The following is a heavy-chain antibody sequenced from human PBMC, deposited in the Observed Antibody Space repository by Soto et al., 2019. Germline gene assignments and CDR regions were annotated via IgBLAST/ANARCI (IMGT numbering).Heavy chain of an antibody. V-gene: IGHV1-46*01. Sequence: QVQLVQSGAEVKKPGASVKVSCKASGYTFTSYYMHWVRQAPGQGLEWMGIINPSGGSTSYAQKSQGRVPMTRETSTSPVYRERGSLRSEDPAVNYLAGSLPPYEHRHWYSDLWAVAPWSLSPQ. J-gene: IGHJ2*01. CDR1: GYTFTSYY. D-gene: IGHD3-22*01. CDR3: AGSLPPYEHRHWYSDL. CDR2: INPSGGST.